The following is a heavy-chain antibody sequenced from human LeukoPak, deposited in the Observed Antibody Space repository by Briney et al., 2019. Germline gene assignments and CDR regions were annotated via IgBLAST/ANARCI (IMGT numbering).Heavy chain of an antibody. CDR3: AKGTGGSWYRFDY. CDR2: ISGNSGST. J-gene: IGHJ4*02. V-gene: IGHV3-23*01. CDR1: GFTFSSNA. D-gene: IGHD6-13*01. Sequence: GGSLRLSCAASGFTFSSNAMSWVRQAPGKGLEWVSTISGNSGSTYYADSVKGRFTISRDNSRNTLYLQMNSLRAEDTAVYYCAKGTGGSWYRFDYWGQGTLVTVSS.